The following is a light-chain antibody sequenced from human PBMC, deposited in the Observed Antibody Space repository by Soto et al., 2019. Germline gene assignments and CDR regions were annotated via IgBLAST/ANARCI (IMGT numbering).Light chain of an antibody. CDR2: DVT. CDR1: SNNY. V-gene: IGLV2-11*01. CDR3: CSYSGTYTEVV. Sequence: QSALTQPRSVSGSPGQSVTISCTGISNNYVSWYQQHPGKVPKVIVYDVTLRPSGVSDRFSGSRSGNTASLAISGLRAEDXXXYXCCSYSGTYTEVVFGGGTKLTV. J-gene: IGLJ2*01.